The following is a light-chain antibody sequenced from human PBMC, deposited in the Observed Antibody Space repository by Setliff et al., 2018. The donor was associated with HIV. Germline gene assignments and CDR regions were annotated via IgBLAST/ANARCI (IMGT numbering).Light chain of an antibody. Sequence: YELTQPPSVSVAPGKTARITCGGNNIGGTSVHWYQQKPGQAPLLVVYDDNDRPSGIPERFSGSNSGNTATLTISRVEAGDEADYYCQVWDTTSDHHVFGTGTKVTVL. J-gene: IGLJ1*01. CDR3: QVWDTTSDHHV. CDR1: NIGGTS. V-gene: IGLV3-21*03. CDR2: DDN.